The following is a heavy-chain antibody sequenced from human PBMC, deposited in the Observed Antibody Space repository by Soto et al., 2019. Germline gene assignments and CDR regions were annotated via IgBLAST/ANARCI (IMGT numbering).Heavy chain of an antibody. CDR3: ARDWPPLRYFDWVYYYYGMDV. Sequence: PGGSLRLSCAASGFTFSSYSMNWVRQAPGKGLEWVSSISSSSSYIYYADSVKGRFTISRDNAKNSLYLQMNSLRAEDTAVYYCARDWPPLRYFDWVYYYYGMDVWGQGTTVTV. CDR2: ISSSSSYI. CDR1: GFTFSSYS. D-gene: IGHD3-9*01. V-gene: IGHV3-21*01. J-gene: IGHJ6*02.